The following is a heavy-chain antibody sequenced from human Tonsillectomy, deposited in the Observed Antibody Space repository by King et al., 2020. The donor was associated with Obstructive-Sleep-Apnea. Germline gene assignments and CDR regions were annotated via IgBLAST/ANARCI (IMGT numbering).Heavy chain of an antibody. D-gene: IGHD3-22*01. CDR1: GFTFSSYS. V-gene: IGHV3-21*01. J-gene: IGHJ4*02. CDR3: ARDSRSYYYDSSGYF. CDR2: ISSSSSYI. Sequence: VQLVESGGGLVKPGGSLRLSCAASGFTFSSYSMNWVRQAPGKGLEWVSSISSSSSYIYYADSVKGRFTISRDNAKNSLYLQMNSLRAEDTAVYYFARDSRSYYYDSSGYFWGQGTLVTVSS.